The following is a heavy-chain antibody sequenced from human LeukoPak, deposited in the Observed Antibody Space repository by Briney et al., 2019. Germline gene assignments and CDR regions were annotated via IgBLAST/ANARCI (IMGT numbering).Heavy chain of an antibody. Sequence: SETLSLTCAVYGGSFSGYYWSWIRQPPGKGLEWIGEINHSGSTNYNPSLKSRVTISVDTSKNQFSPKLSSVTAADTAVYYCARESGYRPFDPWGQGTLVTVSS. D-gene: IGHD3-22*01. CDR1: GGSFSGYY. CDR2: INHSGST. CDR3: ARESGYRPFDP. J-gene: IGHJ5*02. V-gene: IGHV4-34*01.